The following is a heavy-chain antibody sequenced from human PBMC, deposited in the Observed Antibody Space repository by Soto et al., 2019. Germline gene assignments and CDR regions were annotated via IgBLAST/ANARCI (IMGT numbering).Heavy chain of an antibody. Sequence: PGKGLEWVSAISGSGGSTYYADSAKGRFTISRDNSKNTLYLQMNSLRAEDTAVYYCAKDTPTYYDFWSGYYSAADYWGQGTQVTVSS. CDR2: ISGSGGST. J-gene: IGHJ4*02. D-gene: IGHD3-3*01. V-gene: IGHV3-23*01. CDR3: AKDTPTYYDFWSGYYSAADY.